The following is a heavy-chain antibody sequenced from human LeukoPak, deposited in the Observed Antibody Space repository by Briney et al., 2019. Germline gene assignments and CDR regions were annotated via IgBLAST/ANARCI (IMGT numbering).Heavy chain of an antibody. CDR3: AKGSRATAFDY. CDR1: GFTFSSYA. V-gene: IGHV3-23*01. J-gene: IGHJ4*02. Sequence: GGSLRLPCAASGFTFSSYAMSWVRQAPGKGLEWVSGISGSGDSTYYADSAKGRFTISRDNSKNTLYLQMNSLRAEDTAVYYCAKGSRATAFDYWGQGTLVTVSS. CDR2: ISGSGDST. D-gene: IGHD1-26*01.